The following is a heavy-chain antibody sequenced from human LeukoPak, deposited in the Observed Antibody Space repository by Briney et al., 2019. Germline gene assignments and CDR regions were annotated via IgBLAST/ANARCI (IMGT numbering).Heavy chain of an antibody. CDR2: IYTSGST. V-gene: IGHV4-61*02. Sequence: SETLSLTCTVSGGSISSGSYYWSWIRQPAGKGLEWIGRIYTSGSTNYNPSLKSRVTISVDTSKNQFSLRLSSVTAADTAVYYCAREDSGSYYNYYYFYMDVWGKGTTVTISS. D-gene: IGHD3-10*01. CDR3: AREDSGSYYNYYYFYMDV. CDR1: GGSISSGSYY. J-gene: IGHJ6*03.